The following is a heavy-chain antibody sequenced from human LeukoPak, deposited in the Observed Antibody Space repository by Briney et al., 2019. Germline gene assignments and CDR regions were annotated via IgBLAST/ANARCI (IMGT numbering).Heavy chain of an antibody. Sequence: PGGSLRLSCAASGFTFGVYYMTWVRQAPGRGLEPLSFISPTDDIIKYVDSVKGRFNISRVNTNSSMYLEMNSLRAEDTAVYYCAREHWAAPDHWGQGTLVTVSP. J-gene: IGHJ4*02. CDR2: ISPTDDII. CDR1: GFTFGVYY. CDR3: AREHWAAPDH. V-gene: IGHV3-11*01. D-gene: IGHD3-16*01.